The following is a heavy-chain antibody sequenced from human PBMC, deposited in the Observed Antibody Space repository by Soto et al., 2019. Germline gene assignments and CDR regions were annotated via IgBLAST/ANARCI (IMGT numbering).Heavy chain of an antibody. CDR3: ACNWGNSLKNWLAP. Sequence: QVQLVQSGPEVKQPGSAVKVSCMASPGTFPHYALSWVRQAPGQRLEWMGGLIPVLATTTYAQKFQGRVSITADESTSTAYMELGSLRSDDTAVYYCACNWGNSLKNWLAPWGQGTLVTVSS. D-gene: IGHD7-27*01. V-gene: IGHV1-69*01. CDR1: PGTFPHYA. J-gene: IGHJ5*02. CDR2: LIPVLATT.